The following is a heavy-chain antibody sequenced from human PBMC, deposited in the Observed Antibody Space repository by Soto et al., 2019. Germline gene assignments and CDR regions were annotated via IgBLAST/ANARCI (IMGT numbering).Heavy chain of an antibody. CDR2: IHPGASEA. CDR1: GYNFGGYW. J-gene: IGHJ4*02. V-gene: IGHV5-51*01. D-gene: IGHD1-7*01. Sequence: XEDLKISCKGSGYNFGGYWFGWVRQLPGKGLEWMGIIHPGASEARHSPSFQGQVTIAAYESSRTTYLQWRSLKASDSATYYCATGCFIGTPPDYWGQGTQVTVSS. CDR3: ATGCFIGTPPDY.